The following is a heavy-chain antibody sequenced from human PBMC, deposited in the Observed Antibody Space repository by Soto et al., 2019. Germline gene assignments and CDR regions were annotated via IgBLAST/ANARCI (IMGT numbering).Heavy chain of an antibody. CDR2: IHYSGST. CDR3: ARGVGASTSTTLDY. J-gene: IGHJ4*02. V-gene: IGHV4-59*02. CDR1: GGSVSSYY. Sequence: PSETLSLTCTVSGGSVSSYYWNWIRQPPGKGLEWIGYIHYSGSTNYNPSLKSRVTISIDTSKNQLSLKLSSVTAADTAVYYCARGVGASTSTTLDYWGQGILVTASS. D-gene: IGHD1-1*01.